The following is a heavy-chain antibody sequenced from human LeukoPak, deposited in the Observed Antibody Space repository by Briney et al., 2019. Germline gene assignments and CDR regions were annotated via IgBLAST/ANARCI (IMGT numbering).Heavy chain of an antibody. CDR2: IKQDGSEK. CDR3: ARDYYDFWSGYFY. CDR1: GFTFSSYA. V-gene: IGHV3-7*01. D-gene: IGHD3-3*01. J-gene: IGHJ4*02. Sequence: GGSLRLSCAASGFTFSSYAMSWVRQAPGKGLEWVANIKQDGSEKYYVDSVKGRFTISRDNAKNSLYLQMNSLRAEDTAVYYCARDYYDFWSGYFYWGQGTLVTVSS.